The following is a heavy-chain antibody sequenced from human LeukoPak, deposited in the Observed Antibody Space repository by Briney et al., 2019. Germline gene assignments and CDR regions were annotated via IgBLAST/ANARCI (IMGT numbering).Heavy chain of an antibody. CDR1: GGSISSYY. J-gene: IGHJ5*02. V-gene: IGHV4-39*07. D-gene: IGHD1-26*01. CDR3: ARGSTTYGWFDP. CDR2: IYDSGST. Sequence: SETLSLTCTVSGGSISSYYWSWIRQPPGKGLEWIGSIYDSGSTYYNPSLKSRVTISVDTSKNQFSLQLSSVTAADTAVYYCARGSTTYGWFDPWGQGTLVTVSS.